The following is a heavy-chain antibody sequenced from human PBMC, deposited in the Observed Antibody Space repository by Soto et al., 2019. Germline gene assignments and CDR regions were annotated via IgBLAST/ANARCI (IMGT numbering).Heavy chain of an antibody. V-gene: IGHV3-23*01. J-gene: IGHJ4*02. CDR3: VRGRYGSEIH. CDR1: GFTFSSYA. D-gene: IGHD3-10*01. Sequence: PGGSLRLSCAASGFTFSSYAMSWVRQAPGKGLEWVSAISGSGGSTYYAASVKGRFTISTHSSQNTLFLQMNSLRTEDTATYYCVRGRYGSEIHWGQGTKVTVSS. CDR2: ISGSGGST.